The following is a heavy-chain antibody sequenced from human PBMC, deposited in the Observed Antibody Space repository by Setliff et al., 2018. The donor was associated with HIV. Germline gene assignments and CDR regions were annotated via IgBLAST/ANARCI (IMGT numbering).Heavy chain of an antibody. D-gene: IGHD3-22*01. Sequence: GASVKVSCKASGYTFTSYGISWVRQAPGQGLEWMGWIGAYNGDTKYAQKFQDRVTMTIDTSASTAYMELRSLTSDDTAMYYCVRSKPEIRYYYDTSGYKCFYYYMDVWGKGTTVTVSS. CDR3: VRSKPEIRYYYDTSGYKCFYYYMDV. V-gene: IGHV1-18*01. CDR2: IGAYNGDT. CDR1: GYTFTSYG. J-gene: IGHJ6*03.